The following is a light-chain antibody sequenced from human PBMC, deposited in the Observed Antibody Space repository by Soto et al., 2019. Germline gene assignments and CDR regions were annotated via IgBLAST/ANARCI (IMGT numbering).Light chain of an antibody. CDR3: QHCDYRPI. V-gene: IGKV1-33*01. J-gene: IGKJ3*01. Sequence: DIQMTQSPSSLSASVGDRVTITSQASQDITSYLNWYQHKPGKAPKLLIYQASILEAGVPPRFSGSGSGTDFTPTISSLPAEEVAKYYGQHCDYRPIFGPGTTVDF. CDR2: QAS. CDR1: QDITSY.